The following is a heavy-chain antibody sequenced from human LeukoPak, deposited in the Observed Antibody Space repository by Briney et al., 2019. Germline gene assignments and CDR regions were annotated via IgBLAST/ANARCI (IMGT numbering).Heavy chain of an antibody. Sequence: SETLSLTCTVSGGSISNYYWSWIRQPAGKGLEWIGRISNSGSTNYNLVHKSRATMSVDTSKNQFSVRLSSVTAADTAMYYCAREAGASSFRPLDCWGQGVLVSVSS. CDR1: GGSISNYY. CDR3: AREAGASSFRPLDC. J-gene: IGHJ4*02. CDR2: ISNSGST. D-gene: IGHD1-26*01. V-gene: IGHV4-4*07.